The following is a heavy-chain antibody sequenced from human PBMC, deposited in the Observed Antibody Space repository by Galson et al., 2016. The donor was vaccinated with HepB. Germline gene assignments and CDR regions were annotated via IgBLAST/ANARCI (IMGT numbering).Heavy chain of an antibody. J-gene: IGHJ4*02. CDR2: IYSGGST. CDR3: ARDQGYRYGYYYFDY. D-gene: IGHD5-18*01. CDR1: GFTVSSKY. Sequence: SLRLSCAASGFTVSSKYMSWVRQAPGKGLEWVSVIYSGGSTYYTDSVKGRFTISRDNSKNTLSLQMNSRRAEDTAVYYCARDQGYRYGYYYFDYWGQGTLVTVSS. V-gene: IGHV3-53*01.